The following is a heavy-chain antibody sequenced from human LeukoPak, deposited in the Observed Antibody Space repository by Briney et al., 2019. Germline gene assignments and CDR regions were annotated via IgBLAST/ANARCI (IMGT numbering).Heavy chain of an antibody. CDR2: IYHSGST. CDR1: GGSISSYY. Sequence: SETLSLTCTVSGGSISSYYWSWIRQPPGKGLEWIGSIYHSGSTYYNPSLKSRVTISVDTSKNQFSLKLSSVTAADTAVYYCARDFTAMVTWFDYWGQGTLVTVSS. J-gene: IGHJ4*02. D-gene: IGHD5-18*01. CDR3: ARDFTAMVTWFDY. V-gene: IGHV4-38-2*02.